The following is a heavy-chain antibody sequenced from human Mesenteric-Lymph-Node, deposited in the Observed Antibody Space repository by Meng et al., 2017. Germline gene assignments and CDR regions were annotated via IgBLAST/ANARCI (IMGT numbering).Heavy chain of an antibody. J-gene: IGHJ4*02. CDR3: ARGPSRWLQFSFDY. D-gene: IGHD5-24*01. V-gene: IGHV4-31*03. CDR1: GGSISNGGYY. Sequence: QVRLQGAGPGLVKSSQTLSLTCTVSGGSISNGGYYWTWIRQRPGKGLEWIGYIYFTGTTYYNPSLKSRVTISVDTSKNQFSLKLSSVTAADTAVYYCARGPSRWLQFSFDYWGQGTLVTVSS. CDR2: IYFTGTT.